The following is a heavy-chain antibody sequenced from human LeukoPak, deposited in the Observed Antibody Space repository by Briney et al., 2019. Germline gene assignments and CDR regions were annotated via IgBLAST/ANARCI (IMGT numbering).Heavy chain of an antibody. J-gene: IGHJ4*02. V-gene: IGHV4-38-2*01. Sequence: PSESLSLTCAVSGYSICSGYYWGWIRQPPGKGLEWIGSIYHSGSTYYNPSLKSRVTISVDTSKNQFSLKLSSVTAADTAVYYCARHDGFLEWSPFDYWGQGTLVTVSS. CDR3: ARHDGFLEWSPFDY. D-gene: IGHD3-3*01. CDR1: GYSICSGYY. CDR2: IYHSGST.